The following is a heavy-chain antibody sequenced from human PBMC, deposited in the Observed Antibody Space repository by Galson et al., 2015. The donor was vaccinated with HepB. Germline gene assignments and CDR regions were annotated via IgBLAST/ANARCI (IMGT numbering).Heavy chain of an antibody. J-gene: IGHJ4*02. D-gene: IGHD3-22*01. CDR1: GFIFSDYG. CDR3: AKVTYYDSSASRFDY. CDR2: IGHDGTNK. Sequence: SLRLSCAASGFIFSDYGMHWVRQAPGKGLEWVAFIGHDGTNKNYADSLKGRFTISRDNSKNTLYLQMNSLRTEDTAVYFCAKVTYYDSSASRFDYWGQGTLVTVSS. V-gene: IGHV3-30*02.